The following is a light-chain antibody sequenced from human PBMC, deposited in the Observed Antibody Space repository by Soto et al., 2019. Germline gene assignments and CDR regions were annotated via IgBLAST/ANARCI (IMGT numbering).Light chain of an antibody. V-gene: IGKV1-39*01. J-gene: IGKJ3*01. Sequence: DIQMTQSPSSLSASVGDRVTITCRASQSITNYLNWYQQKPGKAPKLLIYGASSLQSGVPSRFSGSESGTDFTLTIRSLQPEDFATYYCQQSYSAPFTFGPGTKVDIK. CDR1: QSITNY. CDR3: QQSYSAPFT. CDR2: GAS.